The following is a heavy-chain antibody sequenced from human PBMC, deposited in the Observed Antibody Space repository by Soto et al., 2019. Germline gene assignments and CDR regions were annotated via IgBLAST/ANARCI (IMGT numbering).Heavy chain of an antibody. CDR1: GDSVSRNSAA. D-gene: IGHD6-13*01. J-gene: IGHJ5*02. CDR3: ARGIAAADRTIWFDP. V-gene: IGHV6-1*01. Sequence: SQTLSLTCAISGDSVSRNSAAWHWIRQSPSRGLEWLGRTYYRSKWYNDYAVSVKSRITINPDTSKNQFSLQLNSVTPEDTDVYYCARGIAAADRTIWFDPWGQGTLVTV. CDR2: TYYRSKWYN.